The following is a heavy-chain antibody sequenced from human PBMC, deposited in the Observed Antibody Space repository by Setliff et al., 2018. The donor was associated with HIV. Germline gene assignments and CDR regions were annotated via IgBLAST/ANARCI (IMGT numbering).Heavy chain of an antibody. D-gene: IGHD2-15*01. CDR2: IHPSGGST. J-gene: IGHJ5*02. V-gene: IGHV1-46*01. Sequence: GASVKVSCKASGYTFTSYYINWVRQAPGQGLEWMGVIHPSGGSTGYAQSFQDRVTMTRDTSTSTVYMELSSLRSEDTAVYYCARVRYCSGGSCYGGEYWFDPWGQGTLVTVSS. CDR3: ARVRYCSGGSCYGGEYWFDP. CDR1: GYTFTSYY.